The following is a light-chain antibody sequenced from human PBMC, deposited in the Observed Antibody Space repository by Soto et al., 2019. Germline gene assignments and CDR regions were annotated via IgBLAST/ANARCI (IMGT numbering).Light chain of an antibody. Sequence: QSVLTQPASVSGSPGQSITISCTGTSNNIGSNNLVSWYQQYPAKPPILIIYQGSERPSGVSTRFSGSTSGNTASLTISGLQAEDEADYCCCSYATMSTYVFGSGTKVTVL. CDR3: CSYATMSTYV. J-gene: IGLJ1*01. V-gene: IGLV2-23*01. CDR2: QGS. CDR1: SNNIGSNNL.